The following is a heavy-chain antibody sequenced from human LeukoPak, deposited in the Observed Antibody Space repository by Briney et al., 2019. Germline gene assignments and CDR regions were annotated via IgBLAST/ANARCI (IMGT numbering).Heavy chain of an antibody. V-gene: IGHV1-18*01. CDR3: ARGVPDRGYRGYD. Sequence: SVKVSCKASGYTFTSYGISWVRQAPGQGLEWMGWISTYNGNTNYAQKLQGRVTMTTDTSTSTAYMELRSLTSDDTAVYYCARGVPDRGYRGYDWGQGTLVTVSS. D-gene: IGHD5-12*01. CDR2: ISTYNGNT. CDR1: GYTFTSYG. J-gene: IGHJ4*02.